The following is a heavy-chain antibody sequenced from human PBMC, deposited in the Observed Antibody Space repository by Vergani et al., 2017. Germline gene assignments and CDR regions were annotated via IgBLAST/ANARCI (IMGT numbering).Heavy chain of an antibody. Sequence: VQLVQSGAEVRKPGASVTVSCTASGYIFKNYYIHWLRQAPGQAFEWMGILNPTTGHTTSAQKFMGRVDMTRDPSTDTSTRTVQMTLSSLRAEDTAVYYCARSIGYCAGATCRAYYFDHWGQGTRVTVSS. CDR2: LNPTTGHT. CDR3: ARSIGYCAGATCRAYYFDH. J-gene: IGHJ5*02. D-gene: IGHD2-21*01. V-gene: IGHV1-46*02. CDR1: GYIFKNYY.